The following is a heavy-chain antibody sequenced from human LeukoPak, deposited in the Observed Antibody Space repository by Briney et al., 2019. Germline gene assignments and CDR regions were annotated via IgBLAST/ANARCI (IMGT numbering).Heavy chain of an antibody. V-gene: IGHV1-46*01. CDR3: ARDLVGATFY. CDR2: INPSGGST. J-gene: IGHJ4*02. Sequence: ASVKVSCKASGYTFTSCYMHWARQAPGQGLEWMGIINPSGGSTSYAQKFQGRVTMTRDTSTSTVYMELSSLRSEDTAVYYCARDLVGATFYWGQGTLVTVSS. CDR1: GYTFTSCY. D-gene: IGHD1-26*01.